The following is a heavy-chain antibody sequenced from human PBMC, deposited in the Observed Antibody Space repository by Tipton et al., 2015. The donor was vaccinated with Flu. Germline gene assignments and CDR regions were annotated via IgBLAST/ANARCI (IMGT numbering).Heavy chain of an antibody. Sequence: TLSLTCTVSGGSISTYYWHWIRQSPGKGLEWIGYVHYNGDTIYNSSLRSRVTISVDTSKNQLSLKVSSVTAADTAVYYCARVGDYTLKDWGQGTLVTVSS. D-gene: IGHD4-17*01. CDR1: GGSISTYY. J-gene: IGHJ4*02. V-gene: IGHV4-59*13. CDR3: ARVGDYTLKD. CDR2: VHYNGDT.